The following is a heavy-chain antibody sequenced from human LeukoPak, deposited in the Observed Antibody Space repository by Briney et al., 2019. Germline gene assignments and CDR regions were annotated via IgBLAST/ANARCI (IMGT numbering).Heavy chain of an antibody. D-gene: IGHD6-13*01. V-gene: IGHV5-10-1*01. CDR3: ARHAKAYGSSCDY. J-gene: IGHJ4*02. Sequence: GESLKISCKGSGYSFTTYWISWVRQMPGKGLEWMGRIDPSDSYTNYSPSFQGHVTISADKSLSTAYLQWTSLKASDTAMYYCARHAKAYGSSCDYWGQGTLVTVSS. CDR1: GYSFTTYW. CDR2: IDPSDSYT.